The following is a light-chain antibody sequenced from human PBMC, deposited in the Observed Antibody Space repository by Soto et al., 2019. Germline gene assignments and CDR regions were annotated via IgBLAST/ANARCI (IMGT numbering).Light chain of an antibody. V-gene: IGLV1-47*01. J-gene: IGLJ2*01. CDR1: SSNIGSNY. CDR3: AAWDDSLSGYLV. Sequence: QSALTQPPSASGTPGQRVTISCSGSSSNIGSNYVYWYQQLPGTAPKLLIYRNNQRPSGVPDRFSGSKSGTSASLAISGLRSEEEADYYCAAWDDSLSGYLVFGGGTKVTVL. CDR2: RNN.